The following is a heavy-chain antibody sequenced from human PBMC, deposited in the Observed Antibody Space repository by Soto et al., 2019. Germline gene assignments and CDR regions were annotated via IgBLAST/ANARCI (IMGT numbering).Heavy chain of an antibody. V-gene: IGHV4-4*07. D-gene: IGHD5-12*01. CDR2: IYTSGST. J-gene: IGHJ6*02. CDR1: GGSISSYY. Sequence: SETLSLTCTVSGGSISSYYWSWIRQPPGKGLEWIGRIYTSGSTNYNPSLKSRVTMSVDTSKNQFSLKLSSVTAADTAVYYCARGGYDFYYYGMDVWGQGTTVTVSS. CDR3: ARGGYDFYYYGMDV.